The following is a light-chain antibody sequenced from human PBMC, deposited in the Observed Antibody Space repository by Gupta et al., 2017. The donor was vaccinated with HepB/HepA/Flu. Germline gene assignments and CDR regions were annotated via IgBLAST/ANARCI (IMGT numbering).Light chain of an antibody. V-gene: IGKV4-1*01. J-gene: IGKJ1*01. CDR3: QQYYSTPWT. CDR1: QSVLYSSNNKNY. Sequence: DIVMTQSPDSLAVSLCERAPINCKSSQSVLYSSNNKNYLAWYQQKPGQPPKLLIYWASTRESGVPDRFSGSGSGTDFTLTNSSLQAEDVAVYYCQQYYSTPWTFGQGTKVEIK. CDR2: WAS.